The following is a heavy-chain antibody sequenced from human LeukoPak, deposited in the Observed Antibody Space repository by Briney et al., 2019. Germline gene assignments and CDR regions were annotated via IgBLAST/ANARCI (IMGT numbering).Heavy chain of an antibody. CDR1: GFTLSSYA. J-gene: IGHJ4*02. CDR3: ALHAGESAPFDY. V-gene: IGHV3-23*01. Sequence: GGSLRLSCAASGFTLSSYAMNWVRQAPGKGLEWVSSISGSGGSSYYVDSVKGRFTISRDNSKNTVYLQMNSLRAEDTAVYYCALHAGESAPFDYWGQGTLVTVSS. CDR2: ISGSGGSS. D-gene: IGHD3-10*01.